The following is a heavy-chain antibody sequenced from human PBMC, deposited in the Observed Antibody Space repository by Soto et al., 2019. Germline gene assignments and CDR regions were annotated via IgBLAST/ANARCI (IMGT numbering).Heavy chain of an antibody. CDR2: ISYDGSNK. J-gene: IGHJ4*02. V-gene: IGHV3-30*03. CDR3: ARAQRHDYGDYVGVFDY. CDR1: GFTFSGYG. D-gene: IGHD4-17*01. Sequence: QVQLVESGGGVVQPGGSLRLSCTDSGFTFSGYGMHWVRQAPGKGLEWVAIISYDGSNKYYADSVKGRFTISRDNSKNMLYLQMNSVRAEDTAVYYCARAQRHDYGDYVGVFDYWGQGTLVTVS.